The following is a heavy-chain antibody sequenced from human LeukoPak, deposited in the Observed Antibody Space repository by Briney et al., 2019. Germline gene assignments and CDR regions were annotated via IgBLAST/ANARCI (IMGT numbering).Heavy chain of an antibody. Sequence: GASVKVSCKASGYTFTSYGISWVRQAPGQGLEWMGWISAYNGNTNYAQKLQGRVTMTTDTSTSTAYMELRSLRSDDTAVYYCARVSRPMIVQGEGTDDAFDIWGQGTMVTVSS. D-gene: IGHD3-22*01. CDR1: GYTFTSYG. CDR3: ARVSRPMIVQGEGTDDAFDI. CDR2: ISAYNGNT. J-gene: IGHJ3*02. V-gene: IGHV1-18*01.